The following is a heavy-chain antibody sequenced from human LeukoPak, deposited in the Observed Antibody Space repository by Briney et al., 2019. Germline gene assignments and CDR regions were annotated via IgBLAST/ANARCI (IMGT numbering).Heavy chain of an antibody. CDR2: IYYSGST. Sequence: PSETLSLTCTVSGGSISSSSYYWGWIRQPPGKGPEWIGSIYYSGSTYYNPSLKSRVTISVDTSKNQFSLKLSSVTAADTAVYYCARQGGLRTRTYWYFDLWGRGTLVTVSS. V-gene: IGHV4-39*01. D-gene: IGHD1-14*01. CDR1: GGSISSSSYY. J-gene: IGHJ2*01. CDR3: ARQGGLRTRTYWYFDL.